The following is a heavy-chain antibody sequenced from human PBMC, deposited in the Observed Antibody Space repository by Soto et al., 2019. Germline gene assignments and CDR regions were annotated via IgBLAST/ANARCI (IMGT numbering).Heavy chain of an antibody. CDR3: ASNTAMANYYYYYMDV. D-gene: IGHD5-18*01. Sequence: EVQLVESGGGLVQPGGSLRLSCAASGFTFSSYWMHWVRQAPGKGLVWVSRINSDGSSTSYADSVKGRFTISRDNAKNTLYLQMNRLRAEDTAVYYCASNTAMANYYYYYMDVWGKGTTVTVSS. J-gene: IGHJ6*03. CDR2: INSDGSST. CDR1: GFTFSSYW. V-gene: IGHV3-74*01.